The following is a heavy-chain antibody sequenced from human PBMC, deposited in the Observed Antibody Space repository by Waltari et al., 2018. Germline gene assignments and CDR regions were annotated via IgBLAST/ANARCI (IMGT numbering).Heavy chain of an antibody. D-gene: IGHD2-2*01. J-gene: IGHJ4*02. CDR3: ARFCSNTICYATVDY. CDR1: GDSITNNLYY. CDR2: FYYGGNT. Sequence: QLQVQESGPGLVKPPETLSLTCTVSGDSITNNLYYWGWIRQPPGKGLEWIGIFYYGGNTFESPTLKSRVTISVDASKNQFSLEVTSVTAADTAVYYCARFCSNTICYATVDYWGQGTLVTVSS. V-gene: IGHV4-39*01.